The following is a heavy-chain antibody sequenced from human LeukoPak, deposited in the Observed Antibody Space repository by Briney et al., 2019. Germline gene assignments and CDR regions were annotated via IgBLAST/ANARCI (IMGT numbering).Heavy chain of an antibody. CDR1: GFTFSSYA. D-gene: IGHD4-17*01. V-gene: IGHV3-23*01. CDR2: ISGSGGST. J-gene: IGHJ4*02. Sequence: GGSLRLSCAASGFTFSSYAMSWVRQTPGKGLEWVSAISGSGGSTYYAGSVKGRFTISRDNSKNTLYLQMNSLRAEDTAVYYCAKDTGYGDWVYFDYWGQGTLVTVSS. CDR3: AKDTGYGDWVYFDY.